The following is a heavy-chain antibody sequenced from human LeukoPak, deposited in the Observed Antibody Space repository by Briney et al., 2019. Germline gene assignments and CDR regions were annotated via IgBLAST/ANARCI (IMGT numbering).Heavy chain of an antibody. Sequence: SETLSLTCAVYGGPFSGYYWSWIRQPPGKGLERIGEINHSGSTNYHPSLKSRVTISVDTSKNQFSLKLSSVTAADTAVYYCARGSYYYGSGSYYNGRGYDYWGQGTLVTVSS. J-gene: IGHJ4*02. CDR1: GGPFSGYY. CDR3: ARGSYYYGSGSYYNGRGYDY. D-gene: IGHD3-10*01. CDR2: INHSGST. V-gene: IGHV4-34*01.